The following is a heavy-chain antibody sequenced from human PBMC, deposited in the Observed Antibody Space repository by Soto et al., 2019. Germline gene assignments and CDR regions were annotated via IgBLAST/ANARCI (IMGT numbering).Heavy chain of an antibody. D-gene: IGHD1-26*01. V-gene: IGHV3-7*05. CDR1: GFTFSTYW. CDR3: TRMASGSYYFEY. Sequence: GGSLRLSCAASGFTFSTYWMSWVRQAPGKGLEWVANMKQDGSERYYVDSVKGRFTISRDNAKKSLSLQMNSLRAEDTAVYYCTRMASGSYYFEYWGLGTLVTVSS. J-gene: IGHJ4*02. CDR2: MKQDGSER.